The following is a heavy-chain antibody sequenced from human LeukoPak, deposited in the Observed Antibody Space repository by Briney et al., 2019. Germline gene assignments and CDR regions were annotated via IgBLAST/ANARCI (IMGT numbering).Heavy chain of an antibody. CDR1: GYTFTSFG. Sequence: ASVKVSCKASGYTFTSFGISWVRQAPGQRLERMGWISGYSGNTNYAQKLQGRVTMTTDTSTSTAYMELRSLRSDDTAVYYCARKKDDSSGYYYHYYFDYWGQGTLVTVSS. CDR2: ISGYSGNT. J-gene: IGHJ4*02. CDR3: ARKKDDSSGYYYHYYFDY. D-gene: IGHD3-22*01. V-gene: IGHV1-18*01.